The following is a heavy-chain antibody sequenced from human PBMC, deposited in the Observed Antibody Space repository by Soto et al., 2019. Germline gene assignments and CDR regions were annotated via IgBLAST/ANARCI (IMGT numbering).Heavy chain of an antibody. V-gene: IGHV3-33*03. CDR2: IWYDGSNK. CDR1: GFTFSSYG. Sequence: GGSLRLSCAASGFTFSSYGMHWVRQAPGKGLEWVAVIWYDGSNKYYADSVKGRFTISRDNAKNSLYLQMNSLRAEDTAVYYCANGGTDVDYYYGSGSYYPQELFFDYWGQGALVTVSS. J-gene: IGHJ4*02. CDR3: ANGGTDVDYYYGSGSYYPQELFFDY. D-gene: IGHD3-10*01.